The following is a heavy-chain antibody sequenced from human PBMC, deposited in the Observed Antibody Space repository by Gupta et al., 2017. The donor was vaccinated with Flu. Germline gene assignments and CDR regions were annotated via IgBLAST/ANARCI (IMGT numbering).Heavy chain of an antibody. CDR2: INHSGST. CDR3: ARLDYDSSGYY. D-gene: IGHD3-22*01. CDR1: GGSFSGYY. J-gene: IGHJ4*02. Sequence: QVQLQQWGAGLLKPSETLSLTCAVYGGSFSGYYWSWIRQPPGKGLEWIGEINHSGSTNYNPSLKSRVTISVDTSKNQFSLKLSSVTAADTAVYYCARLDYDSSGYYWGQGTLVTASS. V-gene: IGHV4-34*01.